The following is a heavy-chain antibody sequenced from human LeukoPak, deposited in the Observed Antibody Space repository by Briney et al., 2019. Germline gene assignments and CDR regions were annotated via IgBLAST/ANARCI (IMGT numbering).Heavy chain of an antibody. Sequence: GGSLRLSCAASGLTFDDYAMHWVRQAPGKGLEWVSGISWNSGSIGYADSVKGRFTISRDNAKNSLYLQMNSLRAEDTALYYCALNYYGSGTLPGYWGQGTLVTVSS. CDR1: GLTFDDYA. CDR3: ALNYYGSGTLPGY. D-gene: IGHD3-10*01. CDR2: ISWNSGSI. V-gene: IGHV3-9*01. J-gene: IGHJ4*02.